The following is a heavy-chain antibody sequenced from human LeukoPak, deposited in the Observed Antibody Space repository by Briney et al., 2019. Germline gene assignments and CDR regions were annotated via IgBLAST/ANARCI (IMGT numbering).Heavy chain of an antibody. CDR3: AREQGSGSSSFDY. V-gene: IGHV4-59*06. CDR2: IYYSGST. D-gene: IGHD3-10*01. Sequence: TSETLSLTCTVSGGSISSYYWSWIRQHPGKGLEWIGYIYYSGSTYYNPSLKSRVTISVDTSKNQFSLKLSSVTAADTAVYYCAREQGSGSSSFDYWGQGTLVTVSS. J-gene: IGHJ4*02. CDR1: GGSISSYY.